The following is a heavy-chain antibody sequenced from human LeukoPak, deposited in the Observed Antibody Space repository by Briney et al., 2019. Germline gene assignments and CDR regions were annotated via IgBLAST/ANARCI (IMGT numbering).Heavy chain of an antibody. D-gene: IGHD3-16*02. V-gene: IGHV3-23*01. CDR1: GFTFSSYA. J-gene: IGHJ4*02. CDR2: ISGSGGST. Sequence: GGSLRLSCAASGFTFSSYAMSWVRQAPGKGLEWVSAISGSGGSTYYADSVKGRFTISRDNSKNTLYLQMNSLRAEDTAVYYCASQSDHYVWGSYRSNGGYWGQGTLVTVSS. CDR3: ASQSDHYVWGSYRSNGGY.